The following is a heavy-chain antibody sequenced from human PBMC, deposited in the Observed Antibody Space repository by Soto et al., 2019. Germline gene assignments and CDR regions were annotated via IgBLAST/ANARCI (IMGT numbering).Heavy chain of an antibody. CDR2: IYHSGST. V-gene: IGHV4-30-2*01. J-gene: IGHJ4*02. CDR1: GGSIRSGGYS. Sequence: SETLSLTCAVSGGSIRSGGYSWSWIRQPPGKGLEWIGYIYHSGSTYYNPSLKSRVTISVDRSKNQFSLKLSSVTAADTAVYYCARATDFDYGDYAGPLDYWGQGTLVTVS. D-gene: IGHD4-17*01. CDR3: ARATDFDYGDYAGPLDY.